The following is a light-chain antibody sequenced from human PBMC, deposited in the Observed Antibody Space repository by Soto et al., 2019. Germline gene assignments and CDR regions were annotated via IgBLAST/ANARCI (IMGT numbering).Light chain of an antibody. CDR2: GAS. Sequence: EIVMTQSPATLSVSPGERATLSCRASQSVSSNLAWYQQKPGQAPRLLIYGASTRATGIPARFSGSGSGTEVTLSIISLQSEDFAGYYCQQYNKWLPYTFGQGTKLEIQ. CDR3: QQYNKWLPYT. CDR1: QSVSSN. V-gene: IGKV3-15*01. J-gene: IGKJ2*01.